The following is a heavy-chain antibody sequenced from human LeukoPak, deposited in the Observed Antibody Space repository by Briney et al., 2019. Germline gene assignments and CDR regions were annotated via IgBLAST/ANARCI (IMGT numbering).Heavy chain of an antibody. CDR2: IYYSGST. V-gene: IGHV4-39*01. CDR1: GGSISSSSYY. J-gene: IGHJ4*02. CDR3: AGHDYGDYDRAYFDY. D-gene: IGHD4-17*01. Sequence: SETLSLTCTVSGGSISSSSYYWGWIRQPPGKGLEWIGSIYYSGSTYYNPSLKSRVTISVDTSKNQFSLKLSSVTAADTAMYYCAGHDYGDYDRAYFDYWGQGTLVTVSS.